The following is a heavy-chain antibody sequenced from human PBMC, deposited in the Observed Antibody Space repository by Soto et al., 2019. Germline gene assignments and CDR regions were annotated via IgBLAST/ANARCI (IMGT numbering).Heavy chain of an antibody. J-gene: IGHJ4*02. Sequence: SETLSLSCTVSGGSISSSSYYWGWIRQPPGKGLEWIGSIYYSGSTYYNPSLKSRVTISVDTSKNQFSLKLSSVTAADTAVEYCARHHRGDYFDYWGQGTLVTVSS. CDR3: ARHHRGDYFDY. CDR2: IYYSGST. D-gene: IGHD3-16*01. CDR1: GGSISSSSYY. V-gene: IGHV4-39*01.